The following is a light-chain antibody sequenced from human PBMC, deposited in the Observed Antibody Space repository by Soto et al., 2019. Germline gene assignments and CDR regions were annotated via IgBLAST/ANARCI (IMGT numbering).Light chain of an antibody. V-gene: IGKV3-15*01. CDR2: GSS. CDR3: QQYSNWPPAIT. J-gene: IGKJ5*01. Sequence: EIVLTQSPATLSVSPGERATLSCRATETVSTNLAWFQRKAGQPPRLLIYGSSTRATGVPDRFSGSGSGTEFALIISSLQSEDVAVYYCQQYSNWPPAITLGQGTRLEIK. CDR1: ETVSTN.